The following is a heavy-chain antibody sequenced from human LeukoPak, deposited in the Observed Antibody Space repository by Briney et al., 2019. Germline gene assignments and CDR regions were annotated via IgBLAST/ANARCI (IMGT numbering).Heavy chain of an antibody. CDR3: ARGFRGDNFDY. Sequence: SETLSLTCSVSGYSISSAYYWGWIRQPPGKGLEWIGTMDHSGSTNYNPSLKSRVTISVDTSKNQFSLKLSSVTAADTAVYFCARGFRGDNFDYWGQGTLVTVSS. J-gene: IGHJ4*02. CDR2: MDHSGST. V-gene: IGHV4-38-2*02. D-gene: IGHD7-27*01. CDR1: GYSISSAYY.